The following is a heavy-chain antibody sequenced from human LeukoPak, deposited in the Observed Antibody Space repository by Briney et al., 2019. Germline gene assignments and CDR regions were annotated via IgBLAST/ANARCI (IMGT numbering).Heavy chain of an antibody. J-gene: IGHJ4*02. CDR1: GFTFSSYA. Sequence: GGSLRLSCAASGFTFSSYAMSWVRQAPGKGLEWVSAISGSGGSTYYADSVKGRFTTSRDNSKNTLYLQMNSLRAEDTAVYYCAKVPGYSSSWDSDYWGQGTLVTVSS. CDR3: AKVPGYSSSWDSDY. CDR2: ISGSGGST. D-gene: IGHD6-13*01. V-gene: IGHV3-23*01.